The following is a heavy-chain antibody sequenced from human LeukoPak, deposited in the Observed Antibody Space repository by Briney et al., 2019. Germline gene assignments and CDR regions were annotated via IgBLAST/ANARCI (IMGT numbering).Heavy chain of an antibody. V-gene: IGHV1-2*06. CDR1: GYTFTAYH. CDR3: ARDYCSSTSCLFDY. Sequence: SVKVSCKASGYTFTAYHMHWVRQAPGQGLEWMGRINPNSGDTNYAQKFQGRVTMTRDTSISTAYMELSRLRSDDTAVYYCARDYCSSTSCLFDYWGQGTLVSVSS. CDR2: INPNSGDT. J-gene: IGHJ4*02. D-gene: IGHD2-2*01.